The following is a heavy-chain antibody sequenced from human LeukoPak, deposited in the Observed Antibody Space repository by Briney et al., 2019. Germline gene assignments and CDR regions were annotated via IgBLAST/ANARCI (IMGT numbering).Heavy chain of an antibody. CDR2: IYYSGST. CDR1: GGSISSGGYY. Sequence: SETLSLTCTVSGGSISSGGYYWSWIRQHPGKGLEWIGYIYYSGSTYYNPSLKSRVTISVDTPKNQFSLKLSSVAAADTAVYYCARVGTMIVDYWGQGTLVTVSS. J-gene: IGHJ4*02. V-gene: IGHV4-31*03. D-gene: IGHD3-22*01. CDR3: ARVGTMIVDY.